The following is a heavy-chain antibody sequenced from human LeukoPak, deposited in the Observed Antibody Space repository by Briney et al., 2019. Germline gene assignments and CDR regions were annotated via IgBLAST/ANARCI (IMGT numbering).Heavy chain of an antibody. Sequence: GGSLRLSCAASGFTFSRFWMSWVRQAPGKGLVWVSRINADGSTTSYADSVRGRFTISRDNAKNTLYLQMNSLRVEDTAVYYCAKSWNYYDSSGDDALDIWGQGTMVTVSS. J-gene: IGHJ3*02. CDR2: INADGSTT. V-gene: IGHV3-74*01. CDR1: GFTFSRFW. CDR3: AKSWNYYDSSGDDALDI. D-gene: IGHD3-22*01.